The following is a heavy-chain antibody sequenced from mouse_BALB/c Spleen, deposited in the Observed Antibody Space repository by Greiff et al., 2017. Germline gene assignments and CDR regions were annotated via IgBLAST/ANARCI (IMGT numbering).Heavy chain of an antibody. D-gene: IGHD2-3*01. Sequence: EVMLVESGGGLVKPGGSLKLSCAASGFTFSSYAMSWVRQTPEKRLEWVASISSGGSTYYPDSVKGRFTISRDNARNILYLQMSSLRSEDTAMYYCARDYDGYFAYWGQGTLVTVSA. CDR1: GFTFSSYA. CDR3: ARDYDGYFAY. V-gene: IGHV5-6-5*01. J-gene: IGHJ3*01. CDR2: ISSGGST.